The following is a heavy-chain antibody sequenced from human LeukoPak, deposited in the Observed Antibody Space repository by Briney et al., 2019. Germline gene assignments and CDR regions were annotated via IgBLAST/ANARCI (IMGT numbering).Heavy chain of an antibody. Sequence: GGSLRLSCAASGFTFSSYWMHWVRQAPGKGLVWVSRINSDGSSTTYADSVKGRFTISRDNAKNTLYLQMNSLRAEDTAVYYCAKQLGYCSDGSCYFPYWGQGTLVTVSS. V-gene: IGHV3-74*01. CDR2: INSDGSST. D-gene: IGHD2-15*01. CDR1: GFTFSSYW. CDR3: AKQLGYCSDGSCYFPY. J-gene: IGHJ4*02.